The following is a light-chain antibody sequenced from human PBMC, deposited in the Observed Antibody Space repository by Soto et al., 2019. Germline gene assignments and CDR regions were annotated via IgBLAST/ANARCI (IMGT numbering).Light chain of an antibody. CDR1: QSVGSS. CDR3: QQRSNWPRT. J-gene: IGKJ1*01. CDR2: DAS. Sequence: EIVLTQSPATLSLSPGERGSLSCRASQSVGSSLAWYQQKPGQAPRLLIYDASNRATGIPARFSSSGSGTDFTLTISSLEPEDFAVYYCQQRSNWPRTFGQGTKVEIK. V-gene: IGKV3-11*01.